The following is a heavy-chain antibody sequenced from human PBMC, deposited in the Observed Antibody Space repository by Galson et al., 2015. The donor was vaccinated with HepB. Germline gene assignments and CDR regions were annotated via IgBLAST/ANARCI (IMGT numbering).Heavy chain of an antibody. Sequence: SLRLSCAASGFTFSSYAMHWVRQAPGKGLEWVAVISYDGSNKYYADSVKGRFPISRDNSKNTLYLQMNSLRAEDTAVYYCARESFSFDYWGQGTLVTVSS. CDR2: ISYDGSNK. D-gene: IGHD3-3*02. CDR3: ARESFSFDY. V-gene: IGHV3-30-3*01. CDR1: GFTFSSYA. J-gene: IGHJ4*02.